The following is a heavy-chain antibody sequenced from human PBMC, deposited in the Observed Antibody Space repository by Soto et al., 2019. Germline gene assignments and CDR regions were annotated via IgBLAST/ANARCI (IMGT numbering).Heavy chain of an antibody. Sequence: GGSLRLSCAASGFTFSSYGMHWVRQAPGKGLEWVAVIWYDGSNKYYADSVKGRFTISRDNSKNTLYLQMNSLRAEDTAVYYCAREGKGNTANPFDYWGQGTLVTVSS. CDR3: AREGKGNTANPFDY. J-gene: IGHJ4*02. CDR2: IWYDGSNK. V-gene: IGHV3-33*01. D-gene: IGHD1-1*01. CDR1: GFTFSSYG.